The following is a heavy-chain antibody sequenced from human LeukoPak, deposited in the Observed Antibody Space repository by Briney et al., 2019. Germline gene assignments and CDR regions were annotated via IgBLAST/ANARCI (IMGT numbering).Heavy chain of an antibody. V-gene: IGHV1-46*01. CDR1: GYTFTSYY. J-gene: IGHJ4*02. Sequence: GASVKVSCKASGYTFTSYYMHWVRQAPRQGLEWMGIINPSGGNTSYAQKFQGRVTMNRDTSNSTAHVELSRLRSDDAAVYYCARGRDIWRPFHYWGQGALVTVCS. CDR2: INPSGGNT. CDR3: ARGRDIWRPFHY. D-gene: IGHD1-1*01.